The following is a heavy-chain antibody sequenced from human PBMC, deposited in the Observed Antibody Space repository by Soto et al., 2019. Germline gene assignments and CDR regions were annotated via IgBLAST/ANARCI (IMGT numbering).Heavy chain of an antibody. CDR1: GGSFSGYY. Sequence: LSLTCAVYGGSFSGYYWSWIRQPPGKGLEWIGEINHSGSTNYNPSLKSRVTISVDTSKNQFSLKLSSVTAADTAVYYCAREWYWRLLDYWGQGTLVTVSS. D-gene: IGHD2-15*01. V-gene: IGHV4-34*01. CDR2: INHSGST. CDR3: AREWYWRLLDY. J-gene: IGHJ4*02.